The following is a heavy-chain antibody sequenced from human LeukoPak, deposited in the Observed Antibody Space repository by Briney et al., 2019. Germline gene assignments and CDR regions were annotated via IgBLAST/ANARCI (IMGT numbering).Heavy chain of an antibody. CDR2: IYYSGST. D-gene: IGHD6-13*01. Sequence: SETLSLTCTVSGGSISRYYWSWIRQPPGKGLEWIGYIYYSGSTNYNPSLKSRVTISVDTSKNQFSLKLSSVTAADTAVYYCARSWTRYTPDYWGQGTLVTVSS. CDR1: GGSISRYY. CDR3: ARSWTRYTPDY. V-gene: IGHV4-59*01. J-gene: IGHJ4*02.